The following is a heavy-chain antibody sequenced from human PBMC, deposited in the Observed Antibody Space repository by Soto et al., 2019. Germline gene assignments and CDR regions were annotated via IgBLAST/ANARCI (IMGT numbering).Heavy chain of an antibody. V-gene: IGHV4-4*02. J-gene: IGHJ3*02. Sequence: QVQLQESGPGLVKPSGTLSLTCAVSSGSISSSNWWSWVRPPPGKGLECRGEIYHSGSTNYNPYLKSRVTISVDKDKNRFSLNLSAVTAAGTAVYYCSGGSLDAFDIWGQVTMVTVSS. CDR1: SGSISSSNW. CDR2: IYHSGST. D-gene: IGHD2-15*01. CDR3: SGGSLDAFDI.